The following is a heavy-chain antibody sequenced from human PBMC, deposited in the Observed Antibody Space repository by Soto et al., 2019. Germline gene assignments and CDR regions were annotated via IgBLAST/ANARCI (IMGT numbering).Heavy chain of an antibody. Sequence: QVQLQESGPGLVKPSQTLSLTCTVSGGSISSGDYYWSWIRQPPGKGLEWIGSIYYSGNTYDNPSLERRITMSVDTSMNQFSLKLSSVTDADTAVYYCARWGSYYGMDVWGQGTTVAVSS. J-gene: IGHJ6*02. D-gene: IGHD7-27*01. V-gene: IGHV4-30-4*01. CDR1: GGSISSGDYY. CDR3: ARWGSYYGMDV. CDR2: IYYSGNT.